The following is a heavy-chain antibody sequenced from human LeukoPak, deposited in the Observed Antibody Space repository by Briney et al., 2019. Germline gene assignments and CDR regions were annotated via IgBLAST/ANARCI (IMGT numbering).Heavy chain of an antibody. J-gene: IGHJ6*02. Sequence: PSETLSLTCAVSGGSISSGGYSWSWIRQPPGKGLEWIGYIYHSGSTYYNPSLKSRVTISVDRSKNQFSLKLSSVTAADTAVYYCARAKNAPVTGYYYYYYGMDVWGQGTTVTVSS. D-gene: IGHD4-4*01. CDR2: IYHSGST. CDR3: ARAKNAPVTGYYYYYYGMDV. V-gene: IGHV4-30-2*01. CDR1: GGSISSGGYS.